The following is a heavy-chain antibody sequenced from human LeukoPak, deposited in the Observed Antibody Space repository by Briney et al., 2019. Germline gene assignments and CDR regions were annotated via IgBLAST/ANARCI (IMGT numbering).Heavy chain of an antibody. CDR1: GGSLNGHY. J-gene: IGHJ4*02. D-gene: IGHD6-13*01. CDR2: GSESGGT. V-gene: IGHV4-34*01. CDR3: ARGRRYSSSWYQKGYFDY. Sequence: PSETLSLTCAVYGGSLNGHYWSWIRQPPGKGLEWIGEGSESGGTKFNPSLKSRVTISADTSKNQFSLKLSSVTAADTAVYYCARGRRYSSSWYQKGYFDYWGQGTLVTVSS.